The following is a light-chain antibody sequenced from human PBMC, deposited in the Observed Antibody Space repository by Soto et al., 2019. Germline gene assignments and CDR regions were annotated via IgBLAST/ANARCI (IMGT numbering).Light chain of an antibody. CDR3: QSYDSSLSCYV. J-gene: IGLJ1*01. CDR2: GNN. CDR1: TSNIGAGYD. Sequence: QSVLTQPPSVSGAPGQRVTISCTGSTSNIGAGYDVHWYQQLPGAAPKLLIYGNNNRPSGVPDRFSGSRSGTSASLAITGLQAVDEADFYCQSYDSSLSCYVFGTGTKVTVL. V-gene: IGLV1-40*01.